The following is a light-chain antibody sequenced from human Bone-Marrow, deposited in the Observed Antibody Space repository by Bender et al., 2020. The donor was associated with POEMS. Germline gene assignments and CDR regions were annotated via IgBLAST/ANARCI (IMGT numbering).Light chain of an antibody. Sequence: QSVLTQPPSASGTPGQRVTISCSGSSSKFGSYPVNWYQQLPGAAPKLVIFNNSQRPSGVPDRFSGSNSGTSASLAISGLRSADEADFYWAKWDDSLNGWVFGGGTKLTVL. CDR3: AKWDDSLNGWV. CDR1: SSKFGSYP. J-gene: IGLJ3*02. V-gene: IGLV1-44*01. CDR2: NNS.